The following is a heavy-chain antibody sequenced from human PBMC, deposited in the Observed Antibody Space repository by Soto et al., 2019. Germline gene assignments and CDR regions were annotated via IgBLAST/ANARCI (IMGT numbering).Heavy chain of an antibody. CDR1: GGTFSSYA. D-gene: IGHD3-22*01. CDR2: IIPIFGTA. V-gene: IGHV1-69*13. J-gene: IGHJ6*02. Sequence: GASVKVSCKASGGTFSSYAISWVRKAPGQRLEWMGGIIPIFGTANYAQKFQGRVTITADESTSTAYMELRSLRSDDTAIYFCARGGYYDSSGSRNYHYYGMNVWGQGTTVTVSS. CDR3: ARGGYYDSSGSRNYHYYGMNV.